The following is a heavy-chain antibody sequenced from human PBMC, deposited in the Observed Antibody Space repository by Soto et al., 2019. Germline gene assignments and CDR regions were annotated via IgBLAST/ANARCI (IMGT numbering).Heavy chain of an antibody. CDR1: GGAFRGYH. CDR3: PTRDAYYGTDF. Sequence: SETLSLTCGVSGGAFRGYHCSWIRQAPGKGLEWIGEISQSGSTNYSPSLRSRVTMSVDTSKKQFSLKLSSVTAADTALFYCPTRDAYYGTDFWGQGTTVTVSS. J-gene: IGHJ6*02. V-gene: IGHV4-34*01. CDR2: ISQSGST.